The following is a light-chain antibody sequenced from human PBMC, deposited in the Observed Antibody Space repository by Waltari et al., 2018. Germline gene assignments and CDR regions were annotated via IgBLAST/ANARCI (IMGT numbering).Light chain of an antibody. Sequence: QSALTQPASVSGSPGQSITISCTGTSSDVGGYNYVSWCQQPPGKAPKLMIYEVSNRPSGVSNRFSGSKSANTASLTISGLQAEDEADYYCSSYTSSSTYVVFGGGTKLTVL. CDR1: SSDVGGYNY. J-gene: IGLJ2*01. CDR2: EVS. V-gene: IGLV2-14*01. CDR3: SSYTSSSTYVV.